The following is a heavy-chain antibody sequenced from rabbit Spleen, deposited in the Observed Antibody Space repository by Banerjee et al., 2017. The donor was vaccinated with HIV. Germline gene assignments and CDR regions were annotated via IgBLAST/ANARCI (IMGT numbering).Heavy chain of an antibody. Sequence: QEQLVESGGGLVKPAGSLTLTCKASGFSFSDRDVMCWVRQAPGKGLEWIACINAATGKPVYATWAKGRFTISRTSSTTVTLRMTSLTAADRAAYFCARDTGSSFSSYGMDLWGPGTLVTVS. D-gene: IGHD8-1*01. CDR2: INAATGKP. CDR3: ARDTGSSFSSYGMDL. V-gene: IGHV1S45*01. J-gene: IGHJ6*01. CDR1: GFSFSDRDV.